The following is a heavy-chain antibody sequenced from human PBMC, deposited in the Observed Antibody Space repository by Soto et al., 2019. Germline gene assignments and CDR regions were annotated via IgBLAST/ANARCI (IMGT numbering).Heavy chain of an antibody. CDR3: ARDPAGLYLLDY. CDR1: GFTFSYYG. D-gene: IGHD2-2*01. CDR2: TNAHTGRS. V-gene: IGHV1-18*04. J-gene: IGHJ4*02. Sequence: QVRLVQSGGEVRYPGASVKVSCKASGFTFSYYGVSWVRQAPGQGLEWMGFTNAHTGRSGTSKKFHGRVTLSTDTSTNTAYMELRSLRSDDTAVYFCARDPAGLYLLDYWGQGTLLTVSS.